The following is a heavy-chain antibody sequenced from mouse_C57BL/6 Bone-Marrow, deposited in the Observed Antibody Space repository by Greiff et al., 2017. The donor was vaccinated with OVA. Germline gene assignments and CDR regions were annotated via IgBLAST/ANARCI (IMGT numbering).Heavy chain of an antibody. D-gene: IGHD4-1*01. V-gene: IGHV1-69*01. CDR1: GYTFTSYW. CDR2: IDPSDSYT. CDR3: ARKANWDFLYYCDY. J-gene: IGHJ2*01. Sequence: QVQLQQPGAELVMPGASVKLSCKASGYTFTSYWMHWVKQRPGQGLEWIGEIDPSDSYTNYNQKFKGKSTLTVDKSSSTAYMQLSSLTSEDSAVYYCARKANWDFLYYCDYWGQGTTLTVSS.